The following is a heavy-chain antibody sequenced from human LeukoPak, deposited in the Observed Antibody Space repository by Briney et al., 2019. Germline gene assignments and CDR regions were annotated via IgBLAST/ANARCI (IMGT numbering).Heavy chain of an antibody. CDR3: VHRSMTATQAPLPFDF. CDR1: GFSLRTKGVG. V-gene: IGHV2-5*02. J-gene: IGHJ4*02. Sequence: SGPTLVKPTQTLTLTCTFSGFSLRTKGVGVGWIRQPSGKTLEWLSLIYWDDDKRYHRSLRTRLTITRDTSNNQVVLTMTDMDPVDTATYYCVHRSMTATQAPLPFDFWGPGTFITVSS. CDR2: IYWDDDK. D-gene: IGHD1-1*01.